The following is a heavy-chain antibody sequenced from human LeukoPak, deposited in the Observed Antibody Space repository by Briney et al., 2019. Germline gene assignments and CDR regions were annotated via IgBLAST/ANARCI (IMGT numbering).Heavy chain of an antibody. CDR2: INSDGSST. CDR3: ASRKYSRGWVN. CDR1: GFTFSSYW. J-gene: IGHJ1*01. Sequence: GGSLRLSCAASGFTFSSYWMHWVRQAPGKGLVWVSRINSDGSSTSYADSVKGRFTISRDNAKNTLYLQMNSLRAEDTAVYYCASRKYSRGWVNWGQGTLVTVSS. V-gene: IGHV3-74*01. D-gene: IGHD6-19*01.